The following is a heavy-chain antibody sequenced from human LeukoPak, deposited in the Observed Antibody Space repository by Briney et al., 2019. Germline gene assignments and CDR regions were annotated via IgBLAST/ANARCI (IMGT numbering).Heavy chain of an antibody. Sequence: GGSLRLSCAASGFSFSSYWMSWVRQAPGKGLEWVGNIKKDGSEKHYVDSVKGRFTISRDNAKNSLFLQMNSLRAADTAVYYCARGVTRNTVAGSHFDYWGQGTLVTVSS. CDR1: GFSFSSYW. D-gene: IGHD6-19*01. CDR3: ARGVTRNTVAGSHFDY. V-gene: IGHV3-7*01. CDR2: IKKDGSEK. J-gene: IGHJ4*02.